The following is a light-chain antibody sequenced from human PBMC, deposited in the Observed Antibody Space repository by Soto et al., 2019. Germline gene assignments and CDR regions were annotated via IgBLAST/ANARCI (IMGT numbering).Light chain of an antibody. CDR3: QQYGSSPPWT. CDR2: GAS. CDR1: QSISSSY. V-gene: IGKV3-20*01. Sequence: EIVLTQSPGTLSLPPGERATLSCRASQSISSSYLAWYQQKPGQAPRVLIYGASSRATGIPDRFSGSGSGTDFTLTISRLAPEDFAVYYCQQYGSSPPWTFGQGTKVDI. J-gene: IGKJ1*01.